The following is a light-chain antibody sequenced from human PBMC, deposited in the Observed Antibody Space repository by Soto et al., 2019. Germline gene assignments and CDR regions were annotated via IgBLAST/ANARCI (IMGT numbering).Light chain of an antibody. CDR3: GTWDSSLRAVV. V-gene: IGLV1-51*01. J-gene: IGLJ2*01. CDR2: DNH. Sequence: QSVLTQPPSVSAAPGQTVTISCSGSRSNIGNNYVSWYQHLPGTAPKLVIYDNHQRPSGISDRFSGSKSGTSATLGIAGIQTGDEADYYCGTWDSSLRAVVFGGGTKLTVL. CDR1: RSNIGNNY.